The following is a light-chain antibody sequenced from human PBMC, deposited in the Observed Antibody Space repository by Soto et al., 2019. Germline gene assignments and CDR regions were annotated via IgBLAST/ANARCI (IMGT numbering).Light chain of an antibody. CDR2: GAS. CDR3: QQYGSSPRT. V-gene: IGKV3-20*01. Sequence: EIVLTQSPGTLSLSPLEIATLSFMASQSVSSYLAWYQQKPGQAPRLLIYGASSRATGIPDRFSGSGSGTDFTLTISRLEPEDFAVYYCQQYGSSPRTFGQGTKVDIK. J-gene: IGKJ1*01. CDR1: QSVSSY.